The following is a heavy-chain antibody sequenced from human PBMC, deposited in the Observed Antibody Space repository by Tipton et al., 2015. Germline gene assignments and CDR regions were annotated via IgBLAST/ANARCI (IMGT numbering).Heavy chain of an antibody. D-gene: IGHD5-24*01. CDR2: IYSGGTI. J-gene: IGHJ4*02. Sequence: GSLRLSCAASGFSVSDNYMSWVRQASGKGLEWVSVIYSGGTIDYADSVKGRFTISRDHSKNAVYLQMNSLRPEDTAVYYCVRGSPSTNSDFWGQGTLVIVSS. CDR1: GFSVSDNY. V-gene: IGHV3-53*01. CDR3: VRGSPSTNSDF.